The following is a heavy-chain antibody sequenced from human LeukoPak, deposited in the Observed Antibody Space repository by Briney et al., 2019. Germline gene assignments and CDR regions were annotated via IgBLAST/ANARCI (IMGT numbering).Heavy chain of an antibody. Sequence: SQTLSLTCAIPGDSVSSNSAAWNWIRQSPSRGLEWLGRTYYRSKWYNDYAVSVKSRITINPDTSKNQFSLQLNSVTPEDTAVYYCARGPKDYYDSTPFDYWGQGTLVTVSS. V-gene: IGHV6-1*01. CDR2: TYYRSKWYN. D-gene: IGHD3-22*01. CDR1: GDSVSSNSAA. J-gene: IGHJ4*02. CDR3: ARGPKDYYDSTPFDY.